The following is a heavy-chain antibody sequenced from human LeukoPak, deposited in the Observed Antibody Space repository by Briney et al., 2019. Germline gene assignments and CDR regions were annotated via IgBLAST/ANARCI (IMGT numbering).Heavy chain of an antibody. Sequence: VASVKVSCKDSGYTFTGYYMHWVRQAPGQGLEWMGWINPNSGGTNYAQKFQGRVTMTRDTSISTAYMELSRLRSDDTAVYYCARDLSVAGTHYYYYMDVWGKGTTVTISS. CDR2: INPNSGGT. V-gene: IGHV1-2*02. CDR1: GYTFTGYY. J-gene: IGHJ6*03. CDR3: ARDLSVAGTHYYYYMDV. D-gene: IGHD6-19*01.